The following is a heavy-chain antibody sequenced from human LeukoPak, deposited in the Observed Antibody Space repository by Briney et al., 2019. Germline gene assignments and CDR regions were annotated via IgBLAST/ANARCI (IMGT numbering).Heavy chain of an antibody. J-gene: IGHJ3*02. CDR3: ARAHRYCSGGSCYRANAFDI. CDR2: IYHSGST. V-gene: IGHV4-30-2*01. D-gene: IGHD2-15*01. CDR1: GGSISSGGYY. Sequence: PSETLSLTCTVSGGSISSGGYYWSWIRQPPGKGLEWIGYIYHSGSTYYNPSLKSRVTISVDRSKNQFSLKLSSVTAADTAVYYCARAHRYCSGGSCYRANAFDIWGQGTMVTVSS.